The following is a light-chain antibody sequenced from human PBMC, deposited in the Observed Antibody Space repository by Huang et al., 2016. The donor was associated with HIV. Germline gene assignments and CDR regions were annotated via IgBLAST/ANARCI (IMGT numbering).Light chain of an antibody. CDR1: QDISNY. Sequence: DIQMTQSPPSLSASVGDRITITCQASQDISNYLNWYQQKPGKAPKLLIYDASILETGVPPRFSGDKSGPDFTFTISSLQPEGIATYYCQQYDNVSLTFGQGTRLEIK. CDR2: DAS. CDR3: QQYDNVSLT. J-gene: IGKJ5*01. V-gene: IGKV1-33*01.